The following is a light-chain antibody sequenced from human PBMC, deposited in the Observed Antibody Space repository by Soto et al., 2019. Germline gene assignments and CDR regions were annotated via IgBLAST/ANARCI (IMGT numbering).Light chain of an antibody. CDR3: QQYNNWAWT. CDR1: QSVSSN. CDR2: GAS. Sequence: EIVMTQSPATLSVSPGERATLSCRASQSVSSNLAWYQQKPGQAPRLLIYGASTRATGIPDRFSGSGSGTEFTLTISSLQSEDFAVYYCQQYNNWAWTFGQGTKVDIK. J-gene: IGKJ1*01. V-gene: IGKV3-15*01.